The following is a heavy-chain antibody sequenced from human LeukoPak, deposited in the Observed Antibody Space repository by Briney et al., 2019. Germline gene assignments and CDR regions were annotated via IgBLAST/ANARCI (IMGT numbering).Heavy chain of an antibody. CDR3: EYSSSLAYYYYMDV. V-gene: IGHV4-34*01. J-gene: IGHJ6*03. Sequence: SETLSLTCAVSGGSFSGYYWNWLRQPPGKGLEGIGEINQSGSTNYNPSLKSRVTISVDTSKNQFSLKLSSVTAADTAVYYCEYSSSLAYYYYMDVWGKGTTVTVSS. CDR2: INQSGST. D-gene: IGHD6-6*01. CDR1: GGSFSGYY.